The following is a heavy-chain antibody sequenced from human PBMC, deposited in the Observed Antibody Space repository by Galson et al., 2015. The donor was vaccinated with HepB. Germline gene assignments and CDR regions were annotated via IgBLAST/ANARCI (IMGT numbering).Heavy chain of an antibody. CDR2: IRSKAYGGTT. V-gene: IGHV3-49*03. J-gene: IGHJ4*02. D-gene: IGHD3-22*01. CDR3: TGAVGWLPTSYYFDY. Sequence: SLRLSCAASGFTFGDYAMSWFRQAPGKGLEWVGFIRSKAYGGTTEYAASVKGRFTISRDDSKSIAYLQMNSLKTEDTAVYYCTGAVGWLPTSYYFDYWGQGTLVTVSS. CDR1: GFTFGDYA.